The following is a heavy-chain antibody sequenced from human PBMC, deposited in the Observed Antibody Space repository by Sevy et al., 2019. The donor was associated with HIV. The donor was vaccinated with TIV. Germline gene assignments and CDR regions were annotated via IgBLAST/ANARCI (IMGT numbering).Heavy chain of an antibody. Sequence: GGSLRLSCAASGFTFSGSAMHWVRQASGKGLERVGRIRSKANSYATAYAASVKGRFTISRDDSKNTAYLQMNSLKTEDTAVYYCTRPYYYDSSGYYYGMDVWGQGTTVTVSS. D-gene: IGHD3-22*01. J-gene: IGHJ6*02. CDR2: IRSKANSYAT. CDR3: TRPYYYDSSGYYYGMDV. CDR1: GFTFSGSA. V-gene: IGHV3-73*01.